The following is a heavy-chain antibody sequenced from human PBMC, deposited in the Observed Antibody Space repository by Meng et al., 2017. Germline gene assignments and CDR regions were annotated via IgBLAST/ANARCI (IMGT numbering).Heavy chain of an antibody. J-gene: IGHJ4*02. V-gene: IGHV7-4-1*02. CDR1: GYTFTSYA. CDR2: INTNTGNP. Sequence: ASVKVSCKASGYTFTSYAMNWVRQAPGQGLEWMGWINTNTGNPTYAQGFTGRFVFSLDTSVSTAYLQMSSLKAEDNAVYYCARDAHYYDSSGQDYWGQGTLVTVSS. CDR3: ARDAHYYDSSGQDY. D-gene: IGHD3-22*01.